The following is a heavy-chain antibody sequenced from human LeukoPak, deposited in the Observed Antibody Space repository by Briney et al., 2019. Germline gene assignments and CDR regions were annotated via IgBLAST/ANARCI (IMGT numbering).Heavy chain of an antibody. CDR3: ARVRSNFWSGNYID. Sequence: PGGSLRLSCAASGFSFSDFWMSWVRQAPGKGLEWVANIKQDGSEKYYVDSVKGRFTISRDNVKNSLYPQMNSLRAEDTALYYCARVRSNFWSGNYIDWGQGTLVTVSS. CDR1: GFSFSDFW. CDR2: IKQDGSEK. J-gene: IGHJ4*02. V-gene: IGHV3-7*01. D-gene: IGHD3-3*01.